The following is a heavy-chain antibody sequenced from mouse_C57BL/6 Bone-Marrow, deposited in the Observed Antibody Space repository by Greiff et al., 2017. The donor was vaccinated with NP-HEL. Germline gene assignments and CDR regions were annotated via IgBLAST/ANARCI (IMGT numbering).Heavy chain of an antibody. CDR1: GFTFSDYG. CDR3: ARGIYYDYDGGGYYAMDY. CDR2: ISSGSSTI. V-gene: IGHV5-17*01. J-gene: IGHJ4*01. D-gene: IGHD2-4*01. Sequence: EVKVVESGGGLVKPGGSLKLSCAASGFTFSDYGMHWVRQAPEKGLEWVAYISSGSSTIYYADTVKGRFTISRDNAKNTLFLQMTSLRSEDTAMYYCARGIYYDYDGGGYYAMDYWGQGTSVTVSS.